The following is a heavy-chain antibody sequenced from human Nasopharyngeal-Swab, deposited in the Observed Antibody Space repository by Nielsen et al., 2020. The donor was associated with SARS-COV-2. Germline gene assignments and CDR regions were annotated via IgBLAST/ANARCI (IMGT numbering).Heavy chain of an antibody. V-gene: IGHV1-2*02. Sequence: WVRQAPGQGLEWMGWINPNSGGTNYAQKFQGRVTMTRDTSISTAYMELSRLRSDDTAVYYCARGLSGIVPAPILGLGPYYSYYYMDVWGKGTTVTVSS. D-gene: IGHD2-2*01. J-gene: IGHJ6*03. CDR2: INPNSGGT. CDR3: ARGLSGIVPAPILGLGPYYSYYYMDV.